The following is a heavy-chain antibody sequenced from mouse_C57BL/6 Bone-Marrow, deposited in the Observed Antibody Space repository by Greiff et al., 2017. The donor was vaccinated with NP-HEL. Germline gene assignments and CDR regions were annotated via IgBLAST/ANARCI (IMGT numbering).Heavy chain of an antibody. CDR1: GYAFTNYL. CDR3: ATIYYDYDHY. Sequence: QVQLQQSGAELVRPGTSVKVSCKASGYAFTNYLIEWVKQRPGQGLEWIGVINPGSGGTNYNEKFKGKATLTADKSSSTAYMQLSSLTSEDSAVYFCATIYYDYDHYWGQGPTLTVSS. D-gene: IGHD2-4*01. J-gene: IGHJ2*01. CDR2: INPGSGGT. V-gene: IGHV1-54*01.